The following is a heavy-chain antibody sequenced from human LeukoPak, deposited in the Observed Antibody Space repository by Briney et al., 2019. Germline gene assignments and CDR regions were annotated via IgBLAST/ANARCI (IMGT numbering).Heavy chain of an antibody. J-gene: IGHJ4*02. Sequence: SETLSLTCTVSGGSISSSSYYWGWIRQPPGKGLEWIGSIYYSGSTYYNPSLKSRVTISVDTSKNQFSLKLSSVTAADTAVYYCAKEGHYYDSSGYYSWGQGTLVTVSS. CDR1: GGSISSSSYY. CDR2: IYYSGST. D-gene: IGHD3-22*01. CDR3: AKEGHYYDSSGYYS. V-gene: IGHV4-39*07.